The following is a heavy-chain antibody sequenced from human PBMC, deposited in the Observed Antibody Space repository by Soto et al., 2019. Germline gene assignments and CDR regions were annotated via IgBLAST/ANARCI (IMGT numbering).Heavy chain of an antibody. CDR2: IFHTGNT. Sequence: VHLQESGPGLVKASGTLSLSCAVSGGSITSSYWWTWVRQPPGQGLEWVGEIFHTGNTKYNPSLKSRINVSVDKSKNHFSLTLTSVTAADTAVYYCVTRGGYYDSGAYYDWGQGTRVTVSS. J-gene: IGHJ4*02. V-gene: IGHV4-4*02. CDR3: VTRGGYYDSGAYYD. CDR1: GGSITSSYW. D-gene: IGHD3-22*01.